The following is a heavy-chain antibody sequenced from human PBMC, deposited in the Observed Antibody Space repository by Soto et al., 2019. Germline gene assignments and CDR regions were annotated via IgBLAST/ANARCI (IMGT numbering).Heavy chain of an antibody. Sequence: QVQLVQSGAEVKKPGASVKVSCKASGYTFTSYGISWVRQAPGQGLEWMGWISAYNGNTNYAQKFQGRVTITADESTSTAYMELSSLRSEDTAVYYCVSGDYGSGSYNGMDVWGQGTTVTVSS. CDR2: ISAYNGNT. J-gene: IGHJ6*02. CDR1: GYTFTSYG. V-gene: IGHV1-18*04. D-gene: IGHD3-10*01. CDR3: VSGDYGSGSYNGMDV.